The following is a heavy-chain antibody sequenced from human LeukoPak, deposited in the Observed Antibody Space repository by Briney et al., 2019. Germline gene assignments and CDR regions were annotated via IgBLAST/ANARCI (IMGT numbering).Heavy chain of an antibody. J-gene: IGHJ2*01. Sequence: GESLKISCKGSGYSFTSYWIGWVRQMPGKGLEWMGIIYPGDSDTRYSPSFQGQVTISADKSISTAYLQWSSLKASDTAMYYCARRPGYGDYYWYFDLWGRGTLVTVSS. CDR3: ARRPGYGDYYWYFDL. V-gene: IGHV5-51*01. D-gene: IGHD4-17*01. CDR2: IYPGDSDT. CDR1: GYSFTSYW.